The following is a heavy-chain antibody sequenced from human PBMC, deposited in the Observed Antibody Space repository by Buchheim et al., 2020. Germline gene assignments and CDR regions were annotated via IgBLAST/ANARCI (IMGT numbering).Heavy chain of an antibody. D-gene: IGHD1-14*01. Sequence: QVQLVESGGGVVQPGRSLRLSCAASGFTFSSYGMHWVRQAPGKGLEWVAVIWYDGSNKYYADSVKGRFTISRDNSKNTLYLQMNSLRAEDTAVYYCARDLRRRSEGYYYGMDVWGQGTT. V-gene: IGHV3-33*01. CDR2: IWYDGSNK. J-gene: IGHJ6*02. CDR3: ARDLRRRSEGYYYGMDV. CDR1: GFTFSSYG.